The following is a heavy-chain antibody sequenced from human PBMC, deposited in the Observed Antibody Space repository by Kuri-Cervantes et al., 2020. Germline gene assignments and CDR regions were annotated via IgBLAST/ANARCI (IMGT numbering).Heavy chain of an antibody. V-gene: IGHV3-30*04. Sequence: GGSLRLSCAASGFTFSTYAMHWVRQAPGKGLEWVAAIWYDGSNKYYVDSVKGRFTISRDNSKNTLYLQMNSLRAEDTAVYYCAKPPSLWGQGTLVTVSS. J-gene: IGHJ4*02. CDR1: GFTFSTYA. CDR2: IWYDGSNK. CDR3: AKPPSL.